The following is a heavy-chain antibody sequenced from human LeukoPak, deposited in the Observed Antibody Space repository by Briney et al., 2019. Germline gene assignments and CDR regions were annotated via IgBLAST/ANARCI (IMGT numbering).Heavy chain of an antibody. CDR3: ARAKPGYSSGWSRVGSDY. D-gene: IGHD6-19*01. Sequence: SETLSLTCAVYGGSFSGYYWSWIRQPPGKGLEWIGEINHSGSTNYNPSLKSRVTISVDTSKNRFSLKLSSVTAADTAVYYCARAKPGYSSGWSRVGSDYWGQGTLVTVSS. CDR1: GGSFSGYY. J-gene: IGHJ4*02. V-gene: IGHV4-34*01. CDR2: INHSGST.